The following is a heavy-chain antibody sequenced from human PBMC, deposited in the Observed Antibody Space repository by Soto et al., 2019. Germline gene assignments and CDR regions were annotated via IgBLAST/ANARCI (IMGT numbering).Heavy chain of an antibody. D-gene: IGHD4-17*01. CDR3: ARGVTTVTTFDY. CDR1: GGSISGGGYS. CDR2: IYHSGST. J-gene: IGHJ4*02. Sequence: PSETLCLTCAVSGGSISGGGYSCNWIRQPPGKGLEWIGYIYHSGSTYYNPSLKSRVTISVDRSKNQFSLKLSSVTAADTAVYYCARGVTTVTTFDYWGQGTLVTVSS. V-gene: IGHV4-30-2*01.